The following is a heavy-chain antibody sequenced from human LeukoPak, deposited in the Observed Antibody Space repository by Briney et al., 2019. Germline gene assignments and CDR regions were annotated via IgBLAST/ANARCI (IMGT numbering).Heavy chain of an antibody. V-gene: IGHV1-69*06. CDR2: IIPISGTA. Sequence: ASVKVSCKASGGTFSSYAISWVRQAPGQGLEWMGGIIPISGTANYAQKFQGRVTVTADKSTSTAYMELSSLRSEDTAVYYCARGYDILTGYEDDAFDIWGQGTMVTVSS. CDR1: GGTFSSYA. J-gene: IGHJ3*02. D-gene: IGHD3-9*01. CDR3: ARGYDILTGYEDDAFDI.